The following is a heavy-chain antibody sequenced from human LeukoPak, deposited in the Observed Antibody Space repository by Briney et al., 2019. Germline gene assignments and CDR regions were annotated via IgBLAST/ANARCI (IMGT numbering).Heavy chain of an antibody. Sequence: WXWXRQPPGKGLEWIGYIYYSGSTNYNPSLKGRVTMSVDTSKKQFSLKLSSVTAADTAVYYCARGRYFYDSSGYAYWGQGTLVSVSS. CDR3: ARGRYFYDSSGYAY. V-gene: IGHV4-59*08. J-gene: IGHJ4*02. CDR2: IYYSGST. D-gene: IGHD3-22*01.